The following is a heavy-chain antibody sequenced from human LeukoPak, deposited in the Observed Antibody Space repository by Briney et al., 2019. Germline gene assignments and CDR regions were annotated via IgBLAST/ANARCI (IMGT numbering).Heavy chain of an antibody. Sequence: GGSLRLSCAASGFTFSSYAMSWVRQAPGKGLEWVSAISGSGGSTYYADSVKGRFTISRDNSKNTLYLQMNSLRAEDTAVYYCAKGGYSYGSAKVDYWGQGTLVTVSS. V-gene: IGHV3-23*01. CDR2: ISGSGGST. CDR1: GFTFSSYA. CDR3: AKGGYSYGSAKVDY. J-gene: IGHJ4*02. D-gene: IGHD5-18*01.